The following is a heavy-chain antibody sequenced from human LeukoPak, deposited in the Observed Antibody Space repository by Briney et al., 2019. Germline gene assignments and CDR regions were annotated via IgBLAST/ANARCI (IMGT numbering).Heavy chain of an antibody. Sequence: SETLSLTCTVSGGSISSGDYYWSWIRQPPGKGLEWIGYIYYSGSTYYNPSLKSRVTISVDTSKNQFSLKLSSVTAADTAVYYCARGSDSLHFDYWGQGTLVTVSS. J-gene: IGHJ4*02. CDR2: IYYSGST. CDR3: ARGSDSLHFDY. D-gene: IGHD5-12*01. CDR1: GGSISSGDYY. V-gene: IGHV4-30-4*08.